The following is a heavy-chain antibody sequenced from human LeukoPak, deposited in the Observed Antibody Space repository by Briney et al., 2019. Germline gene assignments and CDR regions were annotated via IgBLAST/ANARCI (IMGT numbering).Heavy chain of an antibody. V-gene: IGHV4-39*07. CDR3: ARTYYCGGDCYSPEQEDDAFDI. Sequence: SETLSLTCTVSGGSISSSSYYWGWIRQPPGKGLEWIGSIYYSGSTYYNPSLKSRVTISVDTSKNQFSLKLSSVTAADTAVYYCARTYYCGGDCYSPEQEDDAFDIWGQGTMVTVSS. D-gene: IGHD2-21*02. CDR2: IYYSGST. J-gene: IGHJ3*02. CDR1: GGSISSSSYY.